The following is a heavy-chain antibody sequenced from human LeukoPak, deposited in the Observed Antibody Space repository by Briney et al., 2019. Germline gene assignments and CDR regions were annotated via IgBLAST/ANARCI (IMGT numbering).Heavy chain of an antibody. D-gene: IGHD4/OR15-4a*01. CDR2: LYSDNT. J-gene: IGHJ4*02. V-gene: IGHV3-53*01. CDR1: GFTFSSNS. Sequence: GGSLRLSCTVSGFTFSSNSMSWVRQAPGKGLEWGSFLYSDNTHYLDSEEGRFTISTDNSKNTLYLHMNNLTDMDTAVYYFARRAGAYSHPYDYWGQGTLVTVSS. CDR3: ARRAGAYSHPYDY.